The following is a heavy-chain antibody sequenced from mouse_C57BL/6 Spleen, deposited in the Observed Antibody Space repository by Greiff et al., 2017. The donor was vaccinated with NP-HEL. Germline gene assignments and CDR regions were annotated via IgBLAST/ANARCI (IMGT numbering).Heavy chain of an antibody. D-gene: IGHD2-3*01. CDR1: GFTFSDYG. Sequence: EVQGVESGGGLVKPGGSLKLSCAASGFTFSDYGMHWVRQAPEKGLEWVAYISSGSSTIYYADTVKGRFTISRDNAKNTLFLQMTSLRSEDTAMYYCARTEVYDGYYYAMDYWGQGTSVTVSS. CDR3: ARTEVYDGYYYAMDY. J-gene: IGHJ4*01. CDR2: ISSGSSTI. V-gene: IGHV5-17*01.